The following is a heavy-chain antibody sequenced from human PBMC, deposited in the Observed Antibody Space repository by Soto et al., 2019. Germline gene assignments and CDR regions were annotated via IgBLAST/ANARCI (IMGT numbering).Heavy chain of an antibody. Sequence: ASVKVSCKASGYTFTSYGISWVRQAPGQGLEWMGWISAYNGNTNYAQKLQGRVTMTTDTSTSTPYMELRSLRSDDTAVYYCARDGLLWFGELSPFDYWGQGTLVTVSS. CDR1: GYTFTSYG. J-gene: IGHJ4*02. D-gene: IGHD3-10*01. CDR3: ARDGLLWFGELSPFDY. CDR2: ISAYNGNT. V-gene: IGHV1-18*04.